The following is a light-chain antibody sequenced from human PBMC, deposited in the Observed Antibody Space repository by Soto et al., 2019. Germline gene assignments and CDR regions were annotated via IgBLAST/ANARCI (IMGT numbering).Light chain of an antibody. Sequence: EIVLTQSPGTLSLSPGERATLSCRASQSVSSGSLAWYQQKPGQAPRLLIYGVSSRATGIPDRFSGSGSGTDFTLTISRLEPEDFATYYCQQSYSTPLLTFGGGTKVEIK. V-gene: IGKV3-20*01. CDR3: QQSYSTPLLT. CDR2: GVS. J-gene: IGKJ4*01. CDR1: QSVSSGS.